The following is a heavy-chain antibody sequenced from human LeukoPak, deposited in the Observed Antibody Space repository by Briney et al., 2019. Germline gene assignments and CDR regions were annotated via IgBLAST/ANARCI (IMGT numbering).Heavy chain of an antibody. J-gene: IGHJ5*02. CDR3: ARDLYYYDSSGYLIWFDP. CDR2: ISAYNGNT. D-gene: IGHD3-22*01. CDR1: GYTFTSYD. Sequence: ASVKVSCKASGYTFTSYDISWVRQAPGQGLEWMGWISAYNGNTNYAQKLQGRVTMTTDTSTSTAHMELRSLRSDDTAVYYCARDLYYYDSSGYLIWFDPWGQGTLVTVSS. V-gene: IGHV1-18*01.